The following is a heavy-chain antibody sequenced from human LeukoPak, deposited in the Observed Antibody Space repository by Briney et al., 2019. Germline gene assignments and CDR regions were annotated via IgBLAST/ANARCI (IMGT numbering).Heavy chain of an antibody. Sequence: GGSLRLSCAASGVTLSTYAMSWVRQAPGKGLKWVANIKQDGSEKYYVDSVKGRFTISRDNAQNSLYLQMNSLRAEDTAIYYCATSTAAAGTDWGQGTLVTVSS. D-gene: IGHD6-13*01. CDR3: ATSTAAAGTD. V-gene: IGHV3-7*03. J-gene: IGHJ4*02. CDR2: IKQDGSEK. CDR1: GVTLSTYA.